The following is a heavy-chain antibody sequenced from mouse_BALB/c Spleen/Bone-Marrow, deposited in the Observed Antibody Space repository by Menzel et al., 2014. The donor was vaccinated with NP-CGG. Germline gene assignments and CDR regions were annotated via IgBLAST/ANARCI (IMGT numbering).Heavy chain of an antibody. CDR1: GFSLTSYG. J-gene: IGHJ4*01. V-gene: IGHV2-2*02. CDR3: ARNPIRRNAMDY. D-gene: IGHD2-12*01. CDR2: IWSGGTT. Sequence: QVQLQQSGPGLEQPSQSLSIPCTVSGFSLTSYGLHWVRQSPGKGLEWLGVIWSGGTTDYNAPFISRLSISKDNSKSQVFFKMNSLQANDTAIYYCARNPIRRNAMDYWGQGTSVTVSS.